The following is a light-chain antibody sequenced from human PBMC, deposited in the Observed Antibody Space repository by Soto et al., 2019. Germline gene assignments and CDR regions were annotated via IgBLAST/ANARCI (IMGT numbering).Light chain of an antibody. V-gene: IGLV2-14*01. CDR2: DVY. CDR3: TSYTSTSTPYV. CDR1: SSDVGRYTY. J-gene: IGLJ1*01. Sequence: QSALTQPASVSGSPGQSIVISCAGTSSDVGRYTYVSWYQQHPGKAPKLIIYDVYNRPSGVSNRFSGSKSGNTASLTISGLQAEDEADYYCTSYTSTSTPYVFGGGTKVTVL.